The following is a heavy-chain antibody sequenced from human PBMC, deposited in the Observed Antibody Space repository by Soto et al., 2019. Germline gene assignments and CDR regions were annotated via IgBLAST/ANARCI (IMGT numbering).Heavy chain of an antibody. CDR3: ARLLSGWHRGFDY. V-gene: IGHV4-34*01. J-gene: IGHJ4*02. CDR1: NGSLSGYY. D-gene: IGHD6-19*01. Sequence: SETRSPTFAGYNGSLSGYYWSGIRQLAGKGREWIGEINHSGSTNNKTSLKSRVTISVDTSKNQFSLKLSSVTAVDTAVYYCARLLSGWHRGFDYWGQGTLVNVSS. CDR2: INHSGST.